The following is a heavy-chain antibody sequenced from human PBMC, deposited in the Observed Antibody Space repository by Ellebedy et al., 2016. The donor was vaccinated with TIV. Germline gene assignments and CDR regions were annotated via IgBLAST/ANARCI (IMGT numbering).Heavy chain of an antibody. CDR3: ARDREYHYYNWIDGTFDF. V-gene: IGHV3-7*04. CDR2: IKQDGSEQ. J-gene: IGHJ4*02. CDR1: GFTFSNYW. Sequence: GESLKISXAASGFTFSNYWMSWVRQAPGKGLEWVANIKQDGSEQYYVGSMKGRFTISRDNTANSLYLQLDSLRVEDTAVYYCARDREYHYYNWIDGTFDFWGQGTLVTVSS. D-gene: IGHD1-20*01.